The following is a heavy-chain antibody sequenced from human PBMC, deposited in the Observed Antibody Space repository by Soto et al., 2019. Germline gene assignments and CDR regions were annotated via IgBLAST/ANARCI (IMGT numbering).Heavy chain of an antibody. D-gene: IGHD1-1*01. CDR1: GFTFSNYA. CDR3: AKDKGVFNWATSYFDY. V-gene: IGHV3-30*18. CDR2: TSYDGNNE. J-gene: IGHJ4*02. Sequence: WGSLRLSCAASGFTFSNYAMHWVRQAPGKGLEWVALTSYDGNNEYYTDSVKVRFTISRDNSKNTLFLQMNSPRPEDTAVYYCAKDKGVFNWATSYFDYWGQGALLTVSS.